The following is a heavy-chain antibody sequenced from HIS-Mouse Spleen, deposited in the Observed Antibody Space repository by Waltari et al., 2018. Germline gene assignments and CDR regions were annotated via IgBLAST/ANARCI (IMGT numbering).Heavy chain of an antibody. D-gene: IGHD6-6*01. CDR1: GGSISSSSYY. V-gene: IGHV4-39*07. CDR2: IYYSGST. CDR3: ASRYSSSSQFGY. Sequence: QLQLQESGPGLVKPSETLSLTCTVSGGSISSSSYYWGWIRQPPGKGLEWIVSIYYSGSTKYTPARKSRGPRSVDTAKNQFSLKLSSVTAADTAGYYCASRYSSSSQFGYWGQGTLVTVSS. J-gene: IGHJ4*02.